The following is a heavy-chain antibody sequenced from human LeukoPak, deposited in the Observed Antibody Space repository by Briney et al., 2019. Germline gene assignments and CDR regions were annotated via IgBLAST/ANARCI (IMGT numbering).Heavy chain of an antibody. CDR2: MNPNSGNT. Sequence: ASVKVSCKASGYTFTSYDINWVRQATGRGLEWMGWMNPNSGNTGYAQKFQGRVTITRNTSISTAYMELSSLRSEDTAVYYCARGRGGYGYFDYWGQGTLVIVSS. CDR3: ARGRGGYGYFDY. J-gene: IGHJ4*02. CDR1: GYTFTSYD. D-gene: IGHD5-12*01. V-gene: IGHV1-8*03.